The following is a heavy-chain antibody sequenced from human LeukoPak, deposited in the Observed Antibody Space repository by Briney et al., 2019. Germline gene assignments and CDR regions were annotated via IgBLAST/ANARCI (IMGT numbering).Heavy chain of an antibody. D-gene: IGHD3-22*01. CDR3: ARVYPEGYCDSSGYYPSGY. Sequence: VASVKVSCKAPGYTFTDDYMHWVRQAPGQGLEWMGWINPNSGGTNYAQKFQGRVTTTRDTSISTAYMELSRLRSDDTAVYYCARVYPEGYCDSSGYYPSGYWGQGTLVTVSS. J-gene: IGHJ4*02. CDR1: GYTFTDDY. V-gene: IGHV1-2*02. CDR2: INPNSGGT.